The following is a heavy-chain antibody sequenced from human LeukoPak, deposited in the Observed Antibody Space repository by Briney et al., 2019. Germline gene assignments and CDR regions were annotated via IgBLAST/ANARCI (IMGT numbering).Heavy chain of an antibody. Sequence: GESLKISCKGSGYTFTTYWIGWVRQMPGKGLEWMGIIYPGDSDTRYSPSFQGQVSMSVDKSITTAYLQWSSLKASDTAIYYCARQAYGSHFDAFDIWGQGTMVTVSS. CDR1: GYTFTTYW. V-gene: IGHV5-51*01. CDR2: IYPGDSDT. J-gene: IGHJ3*02. CDR3: ARQAYGSHFDAFDI. D-gene: IGHD3-22*01.